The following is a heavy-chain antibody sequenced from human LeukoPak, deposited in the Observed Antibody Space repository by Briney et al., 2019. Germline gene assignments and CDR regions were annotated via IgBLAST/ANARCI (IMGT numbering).Heavy chain of an antibody. V-gene: IGHV4-4*07. CDR2: IYTSGST. J-gene: IGHJ4*02. CDR1: GGSISSYY. CDR3: ARDAYYYDSSGYFRFDY. D-gene: IGHD3-22*01. Sequence: SETLSLTCTFFGGSISSYYWSWIRQPAGKGLEWIGRIYTSGSTNYNPSLKSRVTMSVDTSKNQFSLKLSSVTGADTAVYYCARDAYYYDSSGYFRFDYWGQGTLVTVSS.